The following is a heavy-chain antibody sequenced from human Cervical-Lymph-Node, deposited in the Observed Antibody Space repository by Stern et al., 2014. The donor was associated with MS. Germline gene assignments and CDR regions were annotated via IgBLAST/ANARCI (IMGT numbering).Heavy chain of an antibody. J-gene: IGHJ4*02. CDR3: ALGGFGHYFEY. Sequence: DQLVESGAEVQKPGSSVKVSCRASGGTFSSSDISWVRQAPGQGLEWMGGIIPIIGTANYAQKYQGRVTITAAESTSTAYMELSSLRSEDTAIYYCALGGFGHYFEYWGQGTLVTVSS. V-gene: IGHV1-69*01. CDR2: IIPIIGTA. D-gene: IGHD3-10*01. CDR1: GGTFSSSD.